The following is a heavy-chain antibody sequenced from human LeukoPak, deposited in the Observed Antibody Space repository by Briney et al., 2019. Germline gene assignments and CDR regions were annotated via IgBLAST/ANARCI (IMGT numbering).Heavy chain of an antibody. J-gene: IGHJ4*02. D-gene: IGHD1-26*01. CDR2: IGTSVNAI. CDR1: GFSFSGFD. Sequence: PGGSLRLSCAASGFSFSGFDMNWVRQAPGKGLEWIAHIGTSVNAIYYADSVKGRFTISRDNARDSLSLQMDSLRVEDTAVYYCAKERSTYSGSYYDYYLDYRGQGTLVTVSS. CDR3: AKERSTYSGSYYDYYLDY. V-gene: IGHV3-48*03.